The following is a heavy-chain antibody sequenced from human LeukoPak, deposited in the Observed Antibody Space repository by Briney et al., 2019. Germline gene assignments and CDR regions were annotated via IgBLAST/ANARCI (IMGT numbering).Heavy chain of an antibody. Sequence: SETLSLTCTVSGGSTSSGDYYWSWIRQPPGKGLEWIGYIYYSGSTYYNPSLKSRVTISVDTSKNQFSLKLSSVTAADTAVYYCARDAGATPSSVWFDPWGQGTLVTVSS. CDR3: ARDAGATPSSVWFDP. CDR2: IYYSGST. J-gene: IGHJ5*02. D-gene: IGHD6-13*01. CDR1: GGSTSSGDYY. V-gene: IGHV4-30-4*01.